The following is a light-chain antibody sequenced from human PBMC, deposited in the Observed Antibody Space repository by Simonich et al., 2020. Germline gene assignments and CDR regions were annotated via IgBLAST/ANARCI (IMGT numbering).Light chain of an antibody. CDR1: SSNIGAGYD. CDR3: QSYDSSLSGSV. J-gene: IGLJ3*02. V-gene: IGLV1-40*01. Sequence: QSVLTQPPSVSGAPGQRVTISCTGSSSNIGAGYDVHWYQQLPGTAPKLLIEGKSNRPSWVPDRFSGSKSGTSASLAITGLQAEDEAYYYCQSYDSSLSGSVFGGGTKLTVL. CDR2: GKS.